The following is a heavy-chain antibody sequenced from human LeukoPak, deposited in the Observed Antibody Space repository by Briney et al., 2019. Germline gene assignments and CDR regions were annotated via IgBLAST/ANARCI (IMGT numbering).Heavy chain of an antibody. CDR1: GGSITGTTYY. CDR2: LYSDGRT. V-gene: IGHV4-39*02. D-gene: IGHD2-21*02. Sequence: PSEILSLTCTVSGGSITGTTYYWAWFRQPPGKGLEWIGSLYSDGRTFYGPSLKSRITISGDTSKNHFSLKLTSVTAADTAVYYCARRSGDWAVNWFDPWGQGTLVTVSS. J-gene: IGHJ5*02. CDR3: ARRSGDWAVNWFDP.